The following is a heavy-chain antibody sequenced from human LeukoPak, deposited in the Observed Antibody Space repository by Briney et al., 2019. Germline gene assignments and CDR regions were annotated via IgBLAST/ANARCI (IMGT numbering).Heavy chain of an antibody. Sequence: GRSLRLSCAASGFTFDDYAMHWVRRAPGKGLEWVSGISWNSGSIGYADSVKGRFTISRDNAKNSLYLQMNSLRAEDTALYYCAKDVVAGTHYYYGMDVWGQGTTVTVSS. J-gene: IGHJ6*02. CDR1: GFTFDDYA. V-gene: IGHV3-9*01. CDR3: AKDVVAGTHYYYGMDV. D-gene: IGHD6-19*01. CDR2: ISWNSGSI.